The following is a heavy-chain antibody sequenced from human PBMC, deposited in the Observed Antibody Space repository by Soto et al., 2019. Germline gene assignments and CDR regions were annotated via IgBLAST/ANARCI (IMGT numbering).Heavy chain of an antibody. CDR3: ASDMTAVTTSGWFDP. CDR2: INPSGGST. V-gene: IGHV1-46*03. Sequence: PSVKVSCKASGYTFTSYYMHWVRQAPGQGLEWMGMINPSGGSTSYAQKFQGRVTMTRDTSTSTVYMELSSLRSEDTAVYYCASDMTAVTTSGWFDPWGQGTLVTVSS. J-gene: IGHJ5*02. D-gene: IGHD4-4*01. CDR1: GYTFTSYY.